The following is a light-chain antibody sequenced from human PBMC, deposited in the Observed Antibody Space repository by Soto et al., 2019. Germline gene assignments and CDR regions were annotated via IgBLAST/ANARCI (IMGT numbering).Light chain of an antibody. J-gene: IGLJ2*01. CDR2: DVS. CDR1: SSDVGGYNY. V-gene: IGLV2-14*01. Sequence: QSALTQPASVFGSPGQSITISCTGTSSDVGGYNYVSWYQQHPGKAPKLMIYDVSNRPSGVSNRFSGSKSGNTASLTISGLQAEDEAYYYCSSYTSSSTVVFGGGTKVTVL. CDR3: SSYTSSSTVV.